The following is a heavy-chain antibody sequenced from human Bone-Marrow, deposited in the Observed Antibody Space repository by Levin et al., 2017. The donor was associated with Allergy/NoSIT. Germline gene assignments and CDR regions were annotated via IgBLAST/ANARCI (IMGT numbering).Heavy chain of an antibody. CDR2: FYYSETT. J-gene: IGHJ4*02. D-gene: IGHD4-17*01. CDR1: GGSISGYY. V-gene: IGHV4-59*01. Sequence: MASETLSLTCSISGGSISGYYWNWIRQPPGKGLEWIGNFYYSETTNYKPSLKSRVTMSIDASKRQFSLRLTSVTAADTAVYFCGKVGRTVTDLEYWGPGILVTVSS. CDR3: GKVGRTVTDLEY.